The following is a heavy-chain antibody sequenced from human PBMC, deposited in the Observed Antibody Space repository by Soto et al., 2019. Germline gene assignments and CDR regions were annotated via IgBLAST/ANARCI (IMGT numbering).Heavy chain of an antibody. CDR3: ATAPQLLFYYYSYMDV. CDR2: IYYSGST. CDR1: GGSISSGDNY. D-gene: IGHD2-2*01. V-gene: IGHV4-31*03. Sequence: QVQLQESGPGLAKPSQTLSLTCTVSGGSISSGDNYWSWIRQHPGKGLEWIAFIYYSGSTYYNPSLKSRVTISVATSKNQSSLNLSSVTAADTAVYYCATAPQLLFYYYSYMDVWGKGTTVTVSS. J-gene: IGHJ6*03.